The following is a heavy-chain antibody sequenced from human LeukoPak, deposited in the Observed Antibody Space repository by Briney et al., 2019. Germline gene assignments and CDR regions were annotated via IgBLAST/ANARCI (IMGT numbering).Heavy chain of an antibody. CDR2: IKQDGSEK. D-gene: IGHD2-8*02. CDR3: ATYRQVLLPFES. J-gene: IGHJ4*02. Sequence: GGSLRLSCAASGFTFNRDWMSWVRQAPGKGPEWVANIKQDGSEKKYVDSVKGRFTISRDNAKNSLYLQMNSLRAEDTAIYYCATYRQVLLPFESWGQGTLVTVSS. CDR1: GFTFNRDW. V-gene: IGHV3-7*03.